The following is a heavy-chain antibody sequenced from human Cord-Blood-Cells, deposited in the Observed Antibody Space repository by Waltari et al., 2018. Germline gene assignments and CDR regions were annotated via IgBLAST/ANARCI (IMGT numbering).Heavy chain of an antibody. CDR3: ATDWGNLAGEAGY. V-gene: IGHV1-24*01. CDR1: GYTLTELS. CDR2: LDPEEGET. J-gene: IGHJ4*02. D-gene: IGHD6-19*01. Sequence: QVQLVQSGAEVKKPGASVKVSCKVSGYTLTELSMHWVRQGPGKGVEWMGGLDPEEGETIYAQRFQGRVTMTEDTSTDTAYMELSSLRSEDTAVYYCATDWGNLAGEAGYWGQGTLVTVSS.